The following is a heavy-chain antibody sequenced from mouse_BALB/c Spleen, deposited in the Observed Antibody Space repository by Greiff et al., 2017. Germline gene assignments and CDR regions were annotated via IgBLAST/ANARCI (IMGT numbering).Heavy chain of an antibody. V-gene: IGHV2-6-7*01. Sequence: VQLKESGPGLVAPSQSLSITCTVSGFSLTGYGVNWVRQPPGKGLEWLGMIWGDGSTDYNSALKSRLSISKDNSKSQVFLKMNSLQTDDTARYYCARGSRRSTMITGFAYWGQGTLVTVSA. D-gene: IGHD2-4*01. CDR3: ARGSRRSTMITGFAY. CDR2: IWGDGST. CDR1: GFSLTGYG. J-gene: IGHJ3*01.